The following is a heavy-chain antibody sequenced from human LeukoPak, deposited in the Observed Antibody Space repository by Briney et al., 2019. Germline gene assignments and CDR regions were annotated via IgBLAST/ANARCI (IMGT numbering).Heavy chain of an antibody. CDR3: ARDGRFGELSFGY. Sequence: GGSLRLSCAASGFTFSSYSMNWVRQAPGKGLEWVSSISSSSSYIYYADSVKGRFTISRDNAKNSLYLQMNSLRAEDTAVYYCARDGRFGELSFGYWGQGTLVTVSS. CDR1: GFTFSSYS. J-gene: IGHJ4*02. V-gene: IGHV3-21*01. D-gene: IGHD3-10*01. CDR2: ISSSSSYI.